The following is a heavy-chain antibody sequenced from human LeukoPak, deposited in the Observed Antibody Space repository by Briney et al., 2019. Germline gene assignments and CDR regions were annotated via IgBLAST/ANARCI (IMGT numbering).Heavy chain of an antibody. CDR2: IGSSSSSI. CDR1: GFTFSDYY. CDR3: ARDGAAGSGIPSIDY. D-gene: IGHD3-10*01. V-gene: IGHV3-11*04. J-gene: IGHJ4*02. Sequence: GGSLRLSCAASGFTFSDYYMSWIRQAPGKGLEWVSYIGSSSSSIYYADSVKGRFTISRDDAKNSLYLQMNSLRAEDTAVYYCARDGAAGSGIPSIDYWGQGTLVTVSS.